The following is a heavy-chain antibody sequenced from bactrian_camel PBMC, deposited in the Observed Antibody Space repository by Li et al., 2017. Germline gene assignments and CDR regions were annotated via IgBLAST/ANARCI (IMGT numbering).Heavy chain of an antibody. V-gene: IGHV3S37*01. CDR2: ISDGSGEKT. Sequence: HVQLVESGGGLVQPGGSLRLSCVASGFLFSSYAMTWVRQAPGKGLEWVSSISDGSGEKTSYADFVKGRFTISRDNAERTLYVQMNSLKTEDTAVYYCAKGWNLGYLLAPRAQGTQVTVS. CDR1: GFLFSSYA. D-gene: IGHD1*01. J-gene: IGHJ4*01.